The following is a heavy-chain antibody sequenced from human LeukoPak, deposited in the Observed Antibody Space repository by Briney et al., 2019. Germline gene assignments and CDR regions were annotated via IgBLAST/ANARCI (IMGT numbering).Heavy chain of an antibody. Sequence: GGSLRLSRSASGFVVSIYSMYWVRQAPGKGREYVSTISGSGNGFSIYYADSVKGRFTISRDDSKSILYLQMNGLRSEDTAVYYCVKDFGRVRGTPDAWGQGTLVTVSS. D-gene: IGHD3-16*01. CDR3: VKDFGRVRGTPDA. V-gene: IGHV3-64D*06. CDR1: GFVVSIYS. CDR2: ISGSGNGFSI. J-gene: IGHJ5*02.